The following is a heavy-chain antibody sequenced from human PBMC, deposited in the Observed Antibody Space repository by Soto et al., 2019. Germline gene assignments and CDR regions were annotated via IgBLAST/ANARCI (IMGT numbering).Heavy chain of an antibody. D-gene: IGHD2-8*01. CDR1: KFTFSNYW. CDR3: ARVYFKYDY. CDR2: IKEDGSEK. V-gene: IGHV3-7*01. J-gene: IGHJ4*02. Sequence: EVQLAESGGGLVQPGGSLRLSCVASKFTFSNYWMTWVRQAPGKGLEWVANIKEDGSEKYYVDSVKGRFTISRDNAKNSQYLQMNSLRDEDTAVYYCARVYFKYDYWGQGTLVTVSS.